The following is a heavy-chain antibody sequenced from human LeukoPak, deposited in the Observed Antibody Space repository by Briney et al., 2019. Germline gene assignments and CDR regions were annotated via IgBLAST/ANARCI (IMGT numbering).Heavy chain of an antibody. D-gene: IGHD3-9*01. J-gene: IGHJ6*02. CDR3: ARDGGQYYDILTGSGLYGMDV. Sequence: GGSLRLSCAASGFTFSSYGMHWVRQAPGKGLEWVAVISYDGSNKYYADSVKGRFTISRDNSKNTLYLQMNSLRAEDTAVYYCARDGGQYYDILTGSGLYGMDVWGQGTTVTVSS. CDR2: ISYDGSNK. CDR1: GFTFSSYG. V-gene: IGHV3-30*03.